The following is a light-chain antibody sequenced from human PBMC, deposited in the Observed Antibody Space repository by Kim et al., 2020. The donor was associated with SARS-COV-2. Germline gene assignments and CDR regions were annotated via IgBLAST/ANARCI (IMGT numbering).Light chain of an antibody. CDR3: QQYGSSPYT. Sequence: EIVLTQSPGTLSLSPGERATLSCRASQSVSSSYLAWYQQKPGQAPRLLIYAASSRATGIPDRFSGSGSGTDFTLTISRLEPEDFAVYYCQQYGSSPYTLGQGTKLEI. V-gene: IGKV3-20*01. CDR1: QSVSSSY. J-gene: IGKJ2*01. CDR2: AAS.